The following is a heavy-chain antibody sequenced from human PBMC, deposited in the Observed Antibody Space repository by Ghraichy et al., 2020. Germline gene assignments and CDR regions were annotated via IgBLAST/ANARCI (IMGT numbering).Heavy chain of an antibody. CDR3: ARDANDSSGYWYWYFDL. CDR2: IYSSGSA. CDR1: GGSIRSYY. D-gene: IGHD3-22*01. Sequence: SQTLSLTCTVSGGSIRSYYWSWIRQPPGKGLEWIGYIYSSGSANYNPSLTSRVTISVDTSKNQFSLRLRSVTAADTAVYYCARDANDSSGYWYWYFDLWGRGTLVTVSS. V-gene: IGHV4-59*01. J-gene: IGHJ2*01.